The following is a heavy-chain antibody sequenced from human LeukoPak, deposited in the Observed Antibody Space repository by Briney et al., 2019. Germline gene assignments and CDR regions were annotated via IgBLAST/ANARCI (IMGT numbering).Heavy chain of an antibody. CDR1: GYAFTDYY. J-gene: IGHJ5*02. CDR3: ARGDYYGSPKVVAA. Sequence: ASVKVSCKTSGYAFTDYYVHWVRQAPGQGLEWLGRINPNTGGTKYAQKFQDRVTMTRDTSISTAYIELNLLRSDDTAVYYCARGDYYGSPKVVAAWGQGTLVTVSS. D-gene: IGHD3-10*01. V-gene: IGHV1-2*02. CDR2: INPNTGGT.